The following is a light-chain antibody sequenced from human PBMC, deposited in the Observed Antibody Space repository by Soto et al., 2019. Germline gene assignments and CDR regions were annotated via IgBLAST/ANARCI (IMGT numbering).Light chain of an antibody. Sequence: QSVLTQPPSVSGAPGQRVAISCAGTSSNIGAGYDVHWYQHLPGTAPKLLLFGNINRPLGVPDRFSGSKSGTSASLAITGLQAEDEGDYYCQTYDTGVSGSIFGGGTKVTVL. CDR3: QTYDTGVSGSI. J-gene: IGLJ2*01. CDR1: SSNIGAGYD. V-gene: IGLV1-40*01. CDR2: GNI.